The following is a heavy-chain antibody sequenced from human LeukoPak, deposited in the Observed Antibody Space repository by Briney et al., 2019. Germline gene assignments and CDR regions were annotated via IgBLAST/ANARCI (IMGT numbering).Heavy chain of an antibody. CDR1: GFTFSTYW. CDR3: ASHPYFDF. V-gene: IGHV3-74*01. CDR2: INNDGSST. J-gene: IGHJ4*02. Sequence: RPSLRLSCAASGFTFSTYWMHWVRQVPGKGLVWVSRINNDGSSTAYADSVKGRFTISRDNAKNTLYLQMNSLRAEDTAVYYCASHPYFDFWGQGTLVTVSS.